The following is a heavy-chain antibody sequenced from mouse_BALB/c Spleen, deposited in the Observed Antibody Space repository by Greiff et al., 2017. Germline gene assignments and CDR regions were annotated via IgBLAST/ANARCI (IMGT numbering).Heavy chain of an antibody. D-gene: IGHD2-14*01. CDR2: IYPSDSYT. V-gene: IGHV1-69*02. CDR3: TRNYRYGDYAMDY. J-gene: IGHJ4*01. CDR1: GYTFTSYW. Sequence: QVHVKQPGAELVRPGASVKLSCKASGYTFTSYWINWVKQRPGQGLEWIGNIYPSDSYTNYNQKFKDKATLTVDKSSSTAYMQLSSPTSEDSAVYYCTRNYRYGDYAMDYWGQGTSVTVSS.